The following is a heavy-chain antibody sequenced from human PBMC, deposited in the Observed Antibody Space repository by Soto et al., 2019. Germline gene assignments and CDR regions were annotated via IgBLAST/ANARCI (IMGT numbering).Heavy chain of an antibody. Sequence: PGESLKISCKASGYSFTSNWIGWVRQMPGKGLEWMGIIYPGDSETRYSPSFQGQVTISADKSINTAYLQWSSLKASDTAIYYCGRPLGGHFYSFDFGGQEPLVTVSS. J-gene: IGHJ4*02. V-gene: IGHV5-51*01. CDR3: GRPLGGHFYSFDF. CDR2: IYPGDSET. D-gene: IGHD3-16*01. CDR1: GYSFTSNW.